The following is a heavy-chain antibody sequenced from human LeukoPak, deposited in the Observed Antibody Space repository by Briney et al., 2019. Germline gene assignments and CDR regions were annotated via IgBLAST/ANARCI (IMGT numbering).Heavy chain of an antibody. CDR3: ARDSYCSSTSCYMALDY. V-gene: IGHV3-48*01. CDR2: ISSSSSTI. J-gene: IGHJ4*02. CDR1: GFTFSSHS. Sequence: GGSLRLSCAASGFTFSSHSMNWVRQAPGKGLEWVSYISSSSSTIYYADSVKGRFTISRDNSKNTLYLQMNSLRAEDTAVYYCARDSYCSSTSCYMALDYWGQGTLVTVSS. D-gene: IGHD2-2*02.